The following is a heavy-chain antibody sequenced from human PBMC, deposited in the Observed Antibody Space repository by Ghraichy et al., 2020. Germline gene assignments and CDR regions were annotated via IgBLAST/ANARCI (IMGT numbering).Heavy chain of an antibody. J-gene: IGHJ4*02. V-gene: IGHV3-48*01. Sequence: GESLNISCAAFGFTFSSYSMNWVRQAPGKGLEWVSYVSSSSSTIYYADSVKGRFTISRDNAKNSLYLQMNSLRAEDTAVYYCARASIFGVVADPPLWGQGTLVTVSS. CDR3: ARASIFGVVADPPL. CDR1: GFTFSSYS. CDR2: VSSSSSTI. D-gene: IGHD3-3*01.